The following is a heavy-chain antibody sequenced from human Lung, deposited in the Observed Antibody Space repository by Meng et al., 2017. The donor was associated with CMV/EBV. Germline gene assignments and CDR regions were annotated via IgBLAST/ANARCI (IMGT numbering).Heavy chain of an antibody. J-gene: IGHJ4*02. CDR1: GFTFSKSW. V-gene: IGHV3-74*01. Sequence: GGSXRLXXAASGFTFSKSWIHWVRQAPGKGLVWVSRINDDGSSTTYADSVKGRFTVSRDNAKDTLYLQMSSLRAEDTAVYYCATETFHDFGSGYVPFDYWGQGXLVTVSS. D-gene: IGHD3-3*01. CDR2: INDDGSST. CDR3: ATETFHDFGSGYVPFDY.